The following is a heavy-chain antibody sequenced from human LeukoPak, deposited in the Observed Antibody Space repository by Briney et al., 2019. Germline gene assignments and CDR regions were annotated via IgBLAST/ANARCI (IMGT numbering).Heavy chain of an antibody. D-gene: IGHD7-27*01. CDR1: GGSISSSNW. CDR3: ARGFRGDNFDY. V-gene: IGHV4-4*02. Sequence: PSGTLSLTCAVSGGSISSSNWWSWVRQPPGKGLEWIGEIYHSGSTNYSPSLKSRATISVDKSKNQFSLKLSSVTAADTAVYYCARGFRGDNFDYWGQGTLVTVSS. J-gene: IGHJ4*02. CDR2: IYHSGST.